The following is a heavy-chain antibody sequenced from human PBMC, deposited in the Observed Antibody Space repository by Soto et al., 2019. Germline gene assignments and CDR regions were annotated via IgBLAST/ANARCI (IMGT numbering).Heavy chain of an antibody. CDR1: GYTFTSYY. CDR3: ARDMGGIYYDSSGYYKFDY. V-gene: IGHV1-46*03. Sequence: GASVKVSCKASGYTFTSYYMHWVRQAPGQGLEWMGIINPSGGSTSYAQKFQGRVTMTRDTSTSTVYMELSSLRSEDTAVYYCARDMGGIYYDSSGYYKFDYWGQGTLVTVSS. D-gene: IGHD3-22*01. J-gene: IGHJ4*02. CDR2: INPSGGST.